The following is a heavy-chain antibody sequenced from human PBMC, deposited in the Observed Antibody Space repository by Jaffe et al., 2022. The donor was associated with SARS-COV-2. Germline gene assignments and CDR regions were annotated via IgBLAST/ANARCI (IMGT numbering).Heavy chain of an antibody. Sequence: QVQLQQWGAGLLKPSETLSLTCAVYGGSFSGYYWSWIRQPPGKGLEWIGEINHSGSTNYNPSLKSRVTISVDTSKNQFSLKLSSVTAADTAVYYCARGLNDYVWGSYRSGKYFQHWGQGTLVTVSS. CDR1: GGSFSGYY. J-gene: IGHJ1*01. CDR2: INHSGST. V-gene: IGHV4-34*01. CDR3: ARGLNDYVWGSYRSGKYFQH. D-gene: IGHD3-16*02.